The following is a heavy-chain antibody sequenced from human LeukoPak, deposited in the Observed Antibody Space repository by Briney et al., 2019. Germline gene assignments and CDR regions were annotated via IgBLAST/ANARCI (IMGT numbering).Heavy chain of an antibody. CDR3: ARVSSSWYQDWYFDL. CDR2: IYHSGST. CDR1: GYSISSDYY. V-gene: IGHV4-38-2*02. Sequence: PSETLSLTCTVSGYSISSDYYWGWIRQPPGKGLEWIGSIYHSGSTYYNPSLKSRVTISVDTSKNQFSLKLSSMIAADTAVYYCARVSSSWYQDWYFDLWGRGTLVTVPS. J-gene: IGHJ2*01. D-gene: IGHD6-13*01.